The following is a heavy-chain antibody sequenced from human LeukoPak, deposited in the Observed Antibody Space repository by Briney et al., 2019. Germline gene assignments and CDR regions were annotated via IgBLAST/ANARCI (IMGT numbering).Heavy chain of an antibody. CDR3: ARDKLLRYFDWLSQNNWFDP. J-gene: IGHJ5*02. CDR2: ISAYNGNT. D-gene: IGHD3-9*01. CDR1: GYTFTSYG. Sequence: ASVKVSCKASGYTFTSYGISWVRQAPGQGLEWMGWISAYNGNTNYAQKLQGRVTVTTDTSTSTDYMELRSLRSDDTAVYYCARDKLLRYFDWLSQNNWFDPWGQGTLVTVSS. V-gene: IGHV1-18*01.